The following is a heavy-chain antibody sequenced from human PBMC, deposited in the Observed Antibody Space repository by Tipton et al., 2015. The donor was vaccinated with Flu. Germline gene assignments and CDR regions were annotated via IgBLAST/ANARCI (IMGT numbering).Heavy chain of an antibody. CDR1: SGSIRSTTYF. CDR2: TYPSGTT. Sequence: TLSLTCTVSSGSIRSTTYFCAWIRQPPGKRLELIGITYPSGTTYYNPSLKSRVTISAATPKTQFSLMLGSGTAADTAVYYCARLSYCDVDLKNFYFDYWGQGALVTVSS. CDR3: ARLSYCDVDLKNFYFDY. V-gene: IGHV4-39*01. J-gene: IGHJ4*02. D-gene: IGHD2-21*02.